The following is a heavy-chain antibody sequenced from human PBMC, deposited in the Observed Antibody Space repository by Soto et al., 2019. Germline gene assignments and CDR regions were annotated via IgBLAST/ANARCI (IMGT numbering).Heavy chain of an antibody. CDR1: GFTFSDYY. J-gene: IGHJ4*02. CDR2: LSQTATAI. CDR3: ARWAAAFAY. Sequence: QVQVVESGGGLVKPGGSLRLSCVASGFTFSDYYMGWVRQAPGKGLEWVSYLSQTATAIHYADSVRGRFTISRDNAKNSLYLEMSSLRAEDTVMCYCARWAAAFAYWGRGTRVTVSS. D-gene: IGHD2-2*01. V-gene: IGHV3-11*01.